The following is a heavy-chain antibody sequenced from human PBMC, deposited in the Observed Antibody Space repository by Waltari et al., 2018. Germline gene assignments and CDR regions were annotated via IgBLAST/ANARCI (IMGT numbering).Heavy chain of an antibody. CDR1: GLVFSSFS. CDR3: TTQNTFWSWSY. J-gene: IGHJ4*02. D-gene: IGHD3-3*01. CDR2: IRSKAYGGTP. Sequence: EVQLVESGGGLTQPGRSRRLSCTTYGLVFSSFSISWVRQAPGKGLEWVGFIRSKAYGGTPKYAASVRDRFTMSRDDSKSIAYLEMNSLKTEDTAMYFCTTQNTFWSWSYWGRGTLVTVSS. V-gene: IGHV3-49*04.